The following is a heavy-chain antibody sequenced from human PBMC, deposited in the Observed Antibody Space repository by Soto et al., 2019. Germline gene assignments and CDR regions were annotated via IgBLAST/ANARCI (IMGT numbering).Heavy chain of an antibody. CDR1: GGSISSGGYY. D-gene: IGHD2-21*01. J-gene: IGHJ4*02. CDR2: IYYSGST. V-gene: IGHV4-39*01. Sequence: PSETLSLTCTVSGGSISSGGYYWSWIRQHPGKGLEWIGSIYYSGSTYYNPSLKSRVTISVDTSKNQFSLKLSSVTAADTAVYYCARSQTVWYYFDYWGQGTLVTVS. CDR3: ARSQTVWYYFDY.